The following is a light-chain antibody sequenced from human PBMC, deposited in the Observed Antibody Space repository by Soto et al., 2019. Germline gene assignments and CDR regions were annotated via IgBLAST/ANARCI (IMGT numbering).Light chain of an antibody. V-gene: IGKV1-5*01. CDR2: DAS. J-gene: IGKJ1*01. CDR1: QNIRNW. Sequence: GDSVTITCRASQNIRNWLAWYQQKPGKAPNPLIYDASSFKSGVPSRFSGSGSGTDFTLTISSLQPDDFATYFCQQYSTYWTFGQGTKVDI. CDR3: QQYSTYWT.